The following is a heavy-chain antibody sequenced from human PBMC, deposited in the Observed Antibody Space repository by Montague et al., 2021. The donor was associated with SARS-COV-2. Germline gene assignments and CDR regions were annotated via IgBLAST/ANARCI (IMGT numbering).Heavy chain of an antibody. V-gene: IGHV4-59*02. CDR3: ARAGGFYDYWSGYSSSAGFFDP. CDR2: IYYSGST. CDR1: GGSVSCYY. J-gene: IGHJ5*02. D-gene: IGHD3-3*01. Sequence: SETLSLTCTVSGGSVSCYYWSWVRRSPGKGLQWLGYIYYSGSTDYNPSLKSRVTMSVDTSKNQLSLRLNSVTTADTAVYFCARAGGFYDYWSGYSSSAGFFDPWGQGILVTVSS.